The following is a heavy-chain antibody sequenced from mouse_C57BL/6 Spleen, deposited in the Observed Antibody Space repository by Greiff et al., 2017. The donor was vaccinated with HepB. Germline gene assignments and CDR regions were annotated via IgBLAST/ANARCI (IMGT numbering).Heavy chain of an antibody. Sequence: VQLQQSGPELVKPGASVKISCKASGYAFSSSWMNWVKQRPGKGLEWIGRIYPGDGDTNYNGKFKGKATLTADKSSSTAYMQLSSLTSEDSAVYFCASAYYSNSYYFDYWGQGTTLTVSS. CDR2: IYPGDGDT. V-gene: IGHV1-82*01. J-gene: IGHJ2*01. CDR1: GYAFSSSW. D-gene: IGHD2-5*01. CDR3: ASAYYSNSYYFDY.